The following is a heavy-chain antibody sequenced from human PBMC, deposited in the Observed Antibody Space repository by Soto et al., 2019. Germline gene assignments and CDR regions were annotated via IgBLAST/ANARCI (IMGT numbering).Heavy chain of an antibody. J-gene: IGHJ6*02. CDR1: GGSISSGGYS. D-gene: IGHD5-18*01. CDR3: ARVTRGYYYYYGMDV. CDR2: IYHSGST. V-gene: IGHV4-30-2*01. Sequence: SETLSLTCAVSGGSISSGGYSWSWIRQPPGKGLEWIGYIYHSGSTYYNPSLKSRVTISVDTSKNQFSLKLSSVTAADTAVYYCARVTRGYYYYYGMDVWGQGTTVTVSS.